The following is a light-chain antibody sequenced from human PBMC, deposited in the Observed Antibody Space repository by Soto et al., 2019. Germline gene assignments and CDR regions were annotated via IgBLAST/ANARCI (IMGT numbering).Light chain of an antibody. J-gene: IGKJ4*01. Sequence: DIQVTQSPSSVSASVGDRVTNTCRASQAINNWLAWYQQKPGKAPKLLIYTTSNLQSGVPSRFSGSGSGTDFTLTISSLQPEDFATYYCQQANSFPLTFGGGTKVEIK. CDR2: TTS. CDR3: QQANSFPLT. CDR1: QAINNW. V-gene: IGKV1D-12*01.